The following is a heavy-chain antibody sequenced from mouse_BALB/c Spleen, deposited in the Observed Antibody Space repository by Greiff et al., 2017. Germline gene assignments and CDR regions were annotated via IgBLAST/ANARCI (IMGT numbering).Heavy chain of an antibody. D-gene: IGHD3-2*01. CDR1: GYTFTSSW. CDR3: ARVDSSGYGDY. V-gene: IGHV1S130*01. Sequence: QVQLQQSGSVLVRPGASVKLSCKASGYTFTSSWMHWAKQRPGQGLEWIGEIHPNSGNTNYNEKFKGKATLTVDTSSSTAYVDLSSLTSEDSAVYYCARVDSSGYGDYWGQGTTLTVSS. J-gene: IGHJ2*01. CDR2: IHPNSGNT.